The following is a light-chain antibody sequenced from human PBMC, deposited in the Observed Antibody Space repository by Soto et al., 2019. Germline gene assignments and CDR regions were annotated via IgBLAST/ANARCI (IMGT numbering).Light chain of an antibody. V-gene: IGKV3-20*01. CDR3: QQYGNSPWT. CDR1: QSVTSNY. Sequence: EIALTQSLATLSLSPGASATLSCLASQSVTSNYLAWYQQKPGQAPRLLIYGASSRATGIPDRFSGSGSGTDFTLTISSLEPEDFAVYYCQQYGNSPWTFGQGTKVDIK. J-gene: IGKJ1*01. CDR2: GAS.